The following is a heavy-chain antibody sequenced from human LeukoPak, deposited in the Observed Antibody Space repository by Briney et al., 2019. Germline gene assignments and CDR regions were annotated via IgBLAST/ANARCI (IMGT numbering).Heavy chain of an antibody. CDR1: GFTFTNYA. Sequence: GGSLRLSCAAPGFTFTNYAMSWVRQAPGKGLEWVGFIRSKAYGGTTEYAASVKGRFTISRDDSKSIAYLQMNSLKTEDTAVYYCTRDNDYGEHGDDYWGQGTLVTVSS. V-gene: IGHV3-49*04. CDR3: TRDNDYGEHGDDY. D-gene: IGHD4-17*01. J-gene: IGHJ4*02. CDR2: IRSKAYGGTT.